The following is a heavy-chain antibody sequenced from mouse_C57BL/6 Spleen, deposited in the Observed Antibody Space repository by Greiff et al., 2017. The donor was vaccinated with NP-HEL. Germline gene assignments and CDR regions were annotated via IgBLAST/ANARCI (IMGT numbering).Heavy chain of an antibody. Sequence: QVQLQQPGAELVRPGTSVKLSCKASGYTFTSYWMHWVKQRPGQGLEWIGVIDPSDSYTNYNQKFKGKATLTVDTSSSTAYMQLSSLTSEDSAVYYCARAPDGYYIDDWGKGTTLTVSS. CDR1: GYTFTSYW. J-gene: IGHJ2*01. CDR2: IDPSDSYT. D-gene: IGHD2-3*01. V-gene: IGHV1-59*01. CDR3: ARAPDGYYIDD.